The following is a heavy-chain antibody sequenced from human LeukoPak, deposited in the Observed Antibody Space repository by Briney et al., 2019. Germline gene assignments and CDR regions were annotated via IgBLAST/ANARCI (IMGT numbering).Heavy chain of an antibody. CDR2: ISSSSSYI. J-gene: IGHJ6*03. CDR3: ATAESDYYYMDV. CDR1: GFTFSSYS. Sequence: GGSLRLSCAASGFTFSSYSMNWVRQAPGKGLEWVSSISSSSSYIYYAVSVKGRFTISRDNAKNSLYLQMNSLRAEDTAVYYCATAESDYYYMDVWGKGTTVIVSS. V-gene: IGHV3-21*06.